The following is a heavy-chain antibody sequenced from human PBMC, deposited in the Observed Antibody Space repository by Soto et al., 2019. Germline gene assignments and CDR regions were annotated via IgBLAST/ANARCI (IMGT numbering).Heavy chain of an antibody. Sequence: GGSLRLSCAASGFICSSYDMSWVRQAPGKGLEWVSTILVDGRTFYVDSVKGRFTISRDSSKNTVYLQMNSLTAGDTAPYYCAKATATGGGAFDICGQGTMVTVSS. CDR1: GFICSSYD. CDR3: AKATATGGGAFDI. CDR2: ILVDGRT. J-gene: IGHJ3*02. D-gene: IGHD2-8*02. V-gene: IGHV3-23*01.